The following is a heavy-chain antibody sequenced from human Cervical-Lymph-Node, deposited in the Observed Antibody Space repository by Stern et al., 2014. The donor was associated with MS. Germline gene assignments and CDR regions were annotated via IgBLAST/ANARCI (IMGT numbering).Heavy chain of an antibody. V-gene: IGHV1-58*01. Sequence: QLVESGPEVKKPGTSVKVSCKASGFTFTSSAVQWVRQARGQRLEWLGWIVVGSGYTNYAQKCQERVTITRDMSTSTAYMELSSLRSEDTAIYFCAAASLARYYYYGMDVWGQGTTVTVSS. D-gene: IGHD5-12*01. CDR1: GFTFTSSA. CDR3: AAASLARYYYYGMDV. CDR2: IVVGSGYT. J-gene: IGHJ6*02.